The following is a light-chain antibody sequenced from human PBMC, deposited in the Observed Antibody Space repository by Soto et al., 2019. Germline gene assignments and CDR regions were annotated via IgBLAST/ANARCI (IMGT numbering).Light chain of an antibody. CDR1: QSIGLA. Sequence: EIVLTQSPGTLSLSPGERATLSCRASQSIGLAIAWYQHKPGQAPRLLIYGASARATGIPDRLSGSGSGTDFTLTITRLEPEDFAIYYCQQYSRSPPTFGRGTKVE. CDR3: QQYSRSPPT. V-gene: IGKV3-20*01. J-gene: IGKJ1*01. CDR2: GAS.